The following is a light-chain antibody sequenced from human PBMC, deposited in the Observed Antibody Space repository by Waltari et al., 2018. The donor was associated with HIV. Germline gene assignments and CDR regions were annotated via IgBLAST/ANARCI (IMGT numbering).Light chain of an antibody. Sequence: SYELTQPPSVSVSPGQTASITCSGDQLGDKYACWYQQKPGQSPVLVIYQDSKRPSGIPELFSGTNSGNTATLTISGTQAMDEADYYCQAWDSSTDVVFGGGTKLTVL. CDR1: QLGDKY. CDR3: QAWDSSTDVV. CDR2: QDS. V-gene: IGLV3-1*01. J-gene: IGLJ2*01.